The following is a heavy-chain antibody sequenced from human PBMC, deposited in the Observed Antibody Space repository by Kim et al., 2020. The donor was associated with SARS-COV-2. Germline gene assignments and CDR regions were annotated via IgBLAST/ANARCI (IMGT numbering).Heavy chain of an antibody. Sequence: GGSLRLSCAASGCTFSSYAMHWVRQAPGKGLEWVAVISYDGSNKYYADSVKGRFTISRDNSKNTLYLQMNSLRAEDTAVYYCAGEHGAGMDVWGQGTTVTVSS. CDR2: ISYDGSNK. J-gene: IGHJ6*02. CDR3: AGEHGAGMDV. V-gene: IGHV3-30-3*01. CDR1: GCTFSSYA.